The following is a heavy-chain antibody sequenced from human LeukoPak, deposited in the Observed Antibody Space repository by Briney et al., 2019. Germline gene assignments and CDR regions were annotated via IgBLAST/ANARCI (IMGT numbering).Heavy chain of an antibody. CDR1: GFTFSSYS. D-gene: IGHD3-3*01. Sequence: GGSLRLSCAASGFTFSSYSMNWVRQAPGKGLEWVSSISSSSSYIYYADSVKGRFTISRDNAKNSLYLQMNSLRAEDTAVYYCARDLLRGQYYDFWSGYYTAALGDYWGRGTLVTVSS. V-gene: IGHV3-21*01. CDR2: ISSSSSYI. J-gene: IGHJ4*02. CDR3: ARDLLRGQYYDFWSGYYTAALGDY.